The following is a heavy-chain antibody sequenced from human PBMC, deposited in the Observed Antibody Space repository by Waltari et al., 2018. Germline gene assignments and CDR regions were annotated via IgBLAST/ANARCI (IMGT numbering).Heavy chain of an antibody. CDR1: GGTFSSYA. Sequence: QVQLVQSGAEVKKPGSSVKVSCKASGGTFSSYAISWVRQAPGQGLEWMGRIIPILGIANYAQKFQGRVTITADKSTSTAYMELSSLRSEDTAVYYCARVGDTAMVTNYFDYWGQGTLVTVSS. J-gene: IGHJ4*02. CDR2: IIPILGIA. CDR3: ARVGDTAMVTNYFDY. V-gene: IGHV1-69*04. D-gene: IGHD5-18*01.